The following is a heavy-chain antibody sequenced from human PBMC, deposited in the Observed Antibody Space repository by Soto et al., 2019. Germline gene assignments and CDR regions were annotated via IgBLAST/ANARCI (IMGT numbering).Heavy chain of an antibody. CDR2: MNPNSGNT. Sequence: ASVKVSCKASGYTFTSYDINWVRQATGQGLEWMGWMNPNSGNTGYAQKFQGRVTMTRNTSIGTAYMELSSLRSEDTAVYYCARGSRYSSSWWYYFDYWGQGTLVTVSS. CDR1: GYTFTSYD. CDR3: ARGSRYSSSWWYYFDY. D-gene: IGHD6-13*01. V-gene: IGHV1-8*01. J-gene: IGHJ4*02.